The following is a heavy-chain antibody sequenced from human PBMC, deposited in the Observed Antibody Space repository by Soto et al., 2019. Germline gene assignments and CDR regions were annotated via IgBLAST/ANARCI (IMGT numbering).Heavy chain of an antibody. CDR3: ATIFRTLSTATPSCDF. V-gene: IGHV3-23*01. D-gene: IGHD2-15*01. Sequence: EVQLLESGGGLVQPGGSLRLSCAASGFTFSSYAMSWVRQAPGKGLEWVSAIDGTGSDAYYADSVKGRFTISRDNSRNTLTLQMNSLRAEDTAVYYCATIFRTLSTATPSCDFWGQGTLVTVSS. CDR1: GFTFSSYA. CDR2: IDGTGSDA. J-gene: IGHJ4*02.